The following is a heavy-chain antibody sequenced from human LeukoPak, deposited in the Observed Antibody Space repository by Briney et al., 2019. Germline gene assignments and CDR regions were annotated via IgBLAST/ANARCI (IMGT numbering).Heavy chain of an antibody. CDR2: ISYSGQQK. J-gene: IGHJ4*02. CDR3: ARVFLERLTSGYFDN. D-gene: IGHD3-3*01. V-gene: IGHV3-30*04. CDR1: GFSFSDYA. Sequence: GRSLRLSCAASGFSFSDYAMHRVRQGPGKGLEWVAVISYSGQQKYYGDSVKGRFTVSRDNPKNTLYLQMSNLRDDDTAVYYCARVFLERLTSGYFDNWGQGTLVTVSP.